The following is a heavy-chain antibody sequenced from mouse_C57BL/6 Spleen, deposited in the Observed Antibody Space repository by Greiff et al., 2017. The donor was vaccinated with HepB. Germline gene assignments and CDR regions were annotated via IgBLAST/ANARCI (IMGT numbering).Heavy chain of an antibody. CDR3: ASSYYGSSKVAWFAY. Sequence: QVQLQQSGAELVMPGASVKLSCKASGYTFTSYWMHWVKQRPGQGLEWIGEIDPSDSYTNYNQKFKGKSTLTVDKSSSTAYMQLSSLTSEDSAVYYCASSYYGSSKVAWFAYWGQGTLVTVSA. J-gene: IGHJ3*01. CDR1: GYTFTSYW. V-gene: IGHV1-69*01. D-gene: IGHD1-1*01. CDR2: IDPSDSYT.